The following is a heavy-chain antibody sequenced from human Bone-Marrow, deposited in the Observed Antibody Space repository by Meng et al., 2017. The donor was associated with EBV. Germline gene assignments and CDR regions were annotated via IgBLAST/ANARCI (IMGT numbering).Heavy chain of an antibody. J-gene: IGHJ4*02. Sequence: QITLKESGPTLVKPTQTLTLTCTLSGFSVSTSGEGVGWIRQPPGQALEWLALIYWDDDKRYSPSLKSRLTVTRDTSKNQVVLTMTNMDPVDAATYYCAHIIAARPFDYWGQGTLVTVSS. CDR1: GFSVSTSGEG. V-gene: IGHV2-5*02. CDR3: AHIIAARPFDY. CDR2: IYWDDDK. D-gene: IGHD6-6*01.